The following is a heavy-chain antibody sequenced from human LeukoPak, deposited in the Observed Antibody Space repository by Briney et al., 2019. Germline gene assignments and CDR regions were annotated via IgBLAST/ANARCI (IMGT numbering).Heavy chain of an antibody. Sequence: SETLSLTCTVSGYSISSGYYWGWIRQPPGKGLEWIGSIYHSGRTFYNPSLKSRVTISVDTSKNQFSLKLTSVTAADTAVYYCARLTPTTLSLYYYYMDVWGKGTTVTVSS. D-gene: IGHD2/OR15-2a*01. J-gene: IGHJ6*03. CDR3: ARLTPTTLSLYYYYMDV. CDR1: GYSISSGYY. V-gene: IGHV4-38-2*02. CDR2: IYHSGRT.